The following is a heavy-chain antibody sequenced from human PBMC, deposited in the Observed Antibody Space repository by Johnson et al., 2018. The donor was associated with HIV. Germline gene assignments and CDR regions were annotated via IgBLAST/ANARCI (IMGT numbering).Heavy chain of an antibody. V-gene: IGHV3-64*07. CDR1: GFTFSSYA. J-gene: IGHJ3*02. CDR2: ISSDGGSS. Sequence: VQLVESGGGLVQPGGSLRLSCAASGFTFSSYAMHWVRQAPGKGLEYVSAISSDGGSSYSADSVKGRFTISSDNSNNMVYLQMNSLRPEDTAVYYCARDGRDMVTRGAFDIWGQGTVVTVSS. CDR3: ARDGRDMVTRGAFDI. D-gene: IGHD5-18*01.